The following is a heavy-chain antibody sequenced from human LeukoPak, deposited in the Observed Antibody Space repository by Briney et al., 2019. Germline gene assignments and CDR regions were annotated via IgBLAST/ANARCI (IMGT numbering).Heavy chain of an antibody. CDR1: GGSISSYY. CDR2: IYYSGST. J-gene: IGHJ1*01. D-gene: IGHD2-21*02. CDR3: ARAYCGGDCYSAEYFQH. V-gene: IGHV4-59*01. Sequence: SETLSLTCTVSGGSISSYYWSWIRQPPGKGLEWIGYIYYSGSTNCNPSLKSRVTISVDTSKNQFSLKLSSVTAADTAVYYCARAYCGGDCYSAEYFQHWGQGTLVTVSS.